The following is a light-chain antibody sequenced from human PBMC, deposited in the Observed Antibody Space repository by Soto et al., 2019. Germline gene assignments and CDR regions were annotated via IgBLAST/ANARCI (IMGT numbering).Light chain of an antibody. Sequence: EIVMTQSPATLSVSPGESATLSCRASQSISSELAWYQQKPGQPPRLLIYGASTRATGVPARFTGSGSGSDFTLTISGLPSEDFAVYYCQQCHNWPLTFGQGTRLEI. CDR2: GAS. CDR3: QQCHNWPLT. V-gene: IGKV3-15*01. J-gene: IGKJ2*01. CDR1: QSISSE.